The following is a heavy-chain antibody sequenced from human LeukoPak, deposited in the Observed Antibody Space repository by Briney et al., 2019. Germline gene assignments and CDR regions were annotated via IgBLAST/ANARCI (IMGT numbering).Heavy chain of an antibody. CDR2: ISPSGGST. J-gene: IGHJ4*02. CDR3: ARDYYDSSGYLEPFDY. CDR1: GYTFTSYY. Sequence: ASVKVSCKASGYTFTSYYMHWVRQAPGQGLEWMGIISPSGGSTSYAQKFQGRVTMTRDTSTSTVYMELSSLRSEDTAVYYCARDYYDSSGYLEPFDYWGQGTLVTVSS. V-gene: IGHV1-46*01. D-gene: IGHD3-22*01.